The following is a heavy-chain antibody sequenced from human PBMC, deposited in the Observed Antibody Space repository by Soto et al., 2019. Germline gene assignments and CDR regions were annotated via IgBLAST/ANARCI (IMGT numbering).Heavy chain of an antibody. CDR2: INHSGST. CDR1: GGSFSGYY. CDR3: ARQVTTRRAGYYYYYYGMDV. Sequence: ETLSLTCAVYGGSFSGYYWSWIRQPPGKGLEWIGEINHSGSTNYNPSLKRRVTISVDTSKNQFSLKLSSVTAADTAVYYCARQVTTRRAGYYYYYYGMDVWGQGTTVTVSS. J-gene: IGHJ6*02. D-gene: IGHD4-17*01. V-gene: IGHV4-34*01.